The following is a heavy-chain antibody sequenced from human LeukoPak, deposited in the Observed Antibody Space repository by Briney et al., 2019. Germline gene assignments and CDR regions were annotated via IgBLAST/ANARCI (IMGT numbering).Heavy chain of an antibody. D-gene: IGHD2-21*01. V-gene: IGHV5-51*01. CDR1: GYYFTNSW. J-gene: IGHJ6*02. CDR3: ARLVNYGLDV. CDR2: IYPGDSDT. Sequence: GESLKISCKASGYYFTNSWIGWVRQMPGKGLEWLGIIYPGDSDTKYSPSFQGQVTISADKSITTAYLQWNSLKASDTAMYYCARLVNYGLDVWGQGTTVTVSS.